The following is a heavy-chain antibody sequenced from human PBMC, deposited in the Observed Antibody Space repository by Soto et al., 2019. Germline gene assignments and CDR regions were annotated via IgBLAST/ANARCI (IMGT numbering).Heavy chain of an antibody. V-gene: IGHV4-4*02. D-gene: IGHD1-7*01. CDR2: IYRTGST. CDR1: GGSFSSNNW. Sequence: SETLSLTCAVSGGSFSSNNWWTWVRQPPGQGLEWIGEIYRTGSTNYNPSLKSRVTISLDKSENQFSLKVTSLTAADTAVYYCASRDPGTSVDYWGQGTLVTVS. CDR3: ASRDPGTSVDY. J-gene: IGHJ4*02.